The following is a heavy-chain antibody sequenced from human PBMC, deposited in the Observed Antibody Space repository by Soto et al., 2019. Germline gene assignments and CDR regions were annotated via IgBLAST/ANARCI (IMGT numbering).Heavy chain of an antibody. Sequence: PSETLSLTCAVSSGSISSSNWWSWVRQPPGKGLEWIGEIYHSGSTNYNPSLKSRVTISVDKSKNQFSLKLSSVTAADTAVYYCARDYYGSGSPPNWFDPWGQGTLVTVSS. J-gene: IGHJ5*02. V-gene: IGHV4-4*02. CDR1: SGSISSSNW. D-gene: IGHD3-10*01. CDR3: ARDYYGSGSPPNWFDP. CDR2: IYHSGST.